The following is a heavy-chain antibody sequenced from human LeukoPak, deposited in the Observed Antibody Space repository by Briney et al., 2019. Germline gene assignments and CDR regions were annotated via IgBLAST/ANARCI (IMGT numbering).Heavy chain of an antibody. CDR3: ARDKGLADAFDI. CDR1: GFTVSSNY. Sequence: GGSLRLSCAASGFTVSSNYMSWVRQAPGKGLEWVSVIYSGGSTYYADSVKGRFTTSRDNSKNTLYLQMNSLRAEDTAVYYCARDKGLADAFDIWGQGTMVTVSS. CDR2: IYSGGST. V-gene: IGHV3-53*01. D-gene: IGHD6-6*01. J-gene: IGHJ3*02.